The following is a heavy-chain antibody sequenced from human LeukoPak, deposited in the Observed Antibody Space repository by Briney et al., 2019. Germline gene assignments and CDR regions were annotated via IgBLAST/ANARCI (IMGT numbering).Heavy chain of an antibody. Sequence: SETLSLTCTVSGRSISGYYWSWIRQPPRKGLEWIGEIIQSGSNNYHPSLKSRVCISVDPPTNQFSLKLSALTLADTAGYYCGRVDIMITLGGPMFVRGKGTTVTDSS. CDR3: GRVDIMITLGGPMFV. CDR1: GRSISGYY. CDR2: IIQSGSN. V-gene: IGHV4-34*12. J-gene: IGHJ6*01. D-gene: IGHD3-16*01.